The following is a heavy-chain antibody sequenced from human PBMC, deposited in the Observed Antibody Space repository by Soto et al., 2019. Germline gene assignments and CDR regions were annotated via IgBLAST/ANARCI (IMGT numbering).Heavy chain of an antibody. CDR1: GFTFSDYA. Sequence: SGGSLRLSCAASGFTFSDYAMHWVRQAPGEGLVWVSCINNKRNTTTYADSVRGRFTISRDNAKNSLYLQMNSLRAEDTAVYYCTREGDGSGFFSDFWGQGALVTVSS. J-gene: IGHJ4*02. V-gene: IGHV3-48*01. D-gene: IGHD3-22*01. CDR2: INNKRNTT. CDR3: TREGDGSGFFSDF.